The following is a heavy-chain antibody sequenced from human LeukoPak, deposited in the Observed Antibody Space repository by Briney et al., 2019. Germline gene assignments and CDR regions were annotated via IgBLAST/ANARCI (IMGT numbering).Heavy chain of an antibody. CDR2: ISGSGGST. Sequence: GGSLRLSCAASGFTFSSYAMSWVRQAPGKGLEWVSAISGSGGSTYYADSVKGRFTISRDNSKNTLYLQMNSLRAEDTAVYYCAKDGVKGYYGSGSPGYWGQGTLVTVSS. CDR1: GFTFSSYA. D-gene: IGHD3-10*01. J-gene: IGHJ4*02. CDR3: AKDGVKGYYGSGSPGY. V-gene: IGHV3-23*01.